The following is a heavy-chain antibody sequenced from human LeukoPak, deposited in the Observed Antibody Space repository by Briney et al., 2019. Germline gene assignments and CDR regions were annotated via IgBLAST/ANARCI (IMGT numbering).Heavy chain of an antibody. CDR1: GYTFTSYY. CDR2: INPNSGGT. J-gene: IGHJ4*02. V-gene: IGHV1-2*02. Sequence: ASVKVSCKASGYTFTSYYMHWVRQAPGQGLEWMGWINPNSGGTNYAQKFPGRVTMTTDTSTSTVYMELSSLRSEDTAVYYCARDHNTGGNWGQGTLVTVSS. D-gene: IGHD2-8*02. CDR3: ARDHNTGGN.